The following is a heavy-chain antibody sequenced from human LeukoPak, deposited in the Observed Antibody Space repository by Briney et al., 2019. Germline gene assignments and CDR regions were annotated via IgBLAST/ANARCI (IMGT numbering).Heavy chain of an antibody. CDR3: AKGWYQYYYHGMDV. Sequence: GGSLRLSCAASGFTVSSNFMSWVRQAPGKGLEWVSAISGSGGSTYYADSVKGRFTISRDNSKNTLYLQMNSLRAEDTAVYYCAKGWYQYYYHGMDVWGQGTTGTVSS. J-gene: IGHJ6*02. CDR2: ISGSGGST. D-gene: IGHD2-15*01. CDR1: GFTVSSNF. V-gene: IGHV3-23*01.